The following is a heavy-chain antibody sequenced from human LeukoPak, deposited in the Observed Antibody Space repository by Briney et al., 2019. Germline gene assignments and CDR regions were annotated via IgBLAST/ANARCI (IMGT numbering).Heavy chain of an antibody. CDR3: ARARYSYGYYYGMDV. V-gene: IGHV1-3*01. J-gene: IGHJ6*02. CDR1: GYTFTSYA. D-gene: IGHD5-18*01. Sequence: ASVKVSCKASGYTFTSYAMHWVRQAPGQRLEWVGWINAGNGNTKYSQKFQGRVTITRDTSASTAYMELSSLRSEDTAVYYCARARYSYGYYYGMDVWGQGTTVTVSS. CDR2: INAGNGNT.